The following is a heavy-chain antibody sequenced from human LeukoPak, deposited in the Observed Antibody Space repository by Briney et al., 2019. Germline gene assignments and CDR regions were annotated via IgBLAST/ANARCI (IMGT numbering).Heavy chain of an antibody. CDR3: ARGSYGSGSYSYYGMDV. V-gene: IGHV3-48*02. Sequence: QPGGSLRLSCAASGFIFSSYSMNWVRQAPGKGLEWVSYISSSSSTTYYADSVKGRFTISRDNAKKSLYLQMNSLRDEDTAVYYCARGSYGSGSYSYYGMDVWGQGTTVTVSS. CDR1: GFIFSSYS. D-gene: IGHD3-10*01. J-gene: IGHJ6*02. CDR2: ISSSSSTT.